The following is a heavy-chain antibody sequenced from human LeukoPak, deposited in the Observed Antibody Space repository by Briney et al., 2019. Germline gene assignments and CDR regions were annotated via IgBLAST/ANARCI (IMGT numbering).Heavy chain of an antibody. CDR2: ISSSTSTI. CDR1: GFTFSDYS. D-gene: IGHD3-22*01. CDR3: ARDRAGGAYHYDSSGYYY. V-gene: IGHV3-48*01. Sequence: GGSLRLSCAASGFTFSDYSMNWVRQAPGKGLEWVSYISSSTSTIYYADSVRGRFTISRDNAKNSLYLQMNSLRAEDTPVYYCARDRAGGAYHYDSSGYYYWGQGTLVTVSS. J-gene: IGHJ4*02.